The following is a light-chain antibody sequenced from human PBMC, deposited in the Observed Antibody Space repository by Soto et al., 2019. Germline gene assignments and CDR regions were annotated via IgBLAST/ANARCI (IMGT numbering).Light chain of an antibody. J-gene: IGKJ4*01. CDR1: QSVSSY. CDR3: QHRINWPLT. Sequence: EIVLTQSPVTLSLSPRERATLSSRASQSVSSYLAWYQQKPGQAPMIRTYDASNRATGIPARFSGSGSGTYFTLTISSLEPEDFAVYFWQHRINWPLTFGGGTKVEIK. V-gene: IGKV3-11*01. CDR2: DAS.